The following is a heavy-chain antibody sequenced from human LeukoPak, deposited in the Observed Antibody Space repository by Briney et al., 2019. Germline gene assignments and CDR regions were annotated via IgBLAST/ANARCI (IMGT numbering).Heavy chain of an antibody. Sequence: SVKVSCKASGGTFSSYAISWVRQAPGQGLEWMGRIIPIFGTANYAQKFQGRVTITTDESTSTAYMELSSLRSEDTAVYYCARDRYYDSSGYYYWGQGTLITVSS. D-gene: IGHD3-22*01. CDR3: ARDRYYDSSGYYY. CDR1: GGTFSSYA. V-gene: IGHV1-69*05. J-gene: IGHJ4*02. CDR2: IIPIFGTA.